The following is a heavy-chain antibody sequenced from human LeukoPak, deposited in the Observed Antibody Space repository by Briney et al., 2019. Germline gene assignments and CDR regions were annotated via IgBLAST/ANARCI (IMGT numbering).Heavy chain of an antibody. V-gene: IGHV1-69*13. CDR3: AKRGAPYYGCRCHGVWDY. D-gene: IGHD3-10*01. CDR2: IIPIFGTA. CDR1: GGTFSSYG. Sequence: SVKVSCKTSGGTFSSYGISWVRQAPGQGLEWMGGIIPIFGTANYAQKFQGRVTITADESTSTAYMELSSLRSEDTAVYYCAKRGAPYYGCRCHGVWDYWGQGTLVTVSS. J-gene: IGHJ4*02.